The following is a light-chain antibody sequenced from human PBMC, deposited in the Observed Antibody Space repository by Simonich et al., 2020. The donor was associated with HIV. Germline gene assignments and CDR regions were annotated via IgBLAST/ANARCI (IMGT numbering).Light chain of an antibody. J-gene: IGKJ3*01. CDR2: LGS. Sequence: DIVMTQSPLSLPVTPGEPASISCLSSQSLLHSNGYNYLDWYLQKPGQSPQLLIYLGSNRASGVPDRFSGSGSGTEYTLRISRVEAEDVGVYYCMQTLQTRTFGPGTKVDIK. V-gene: IGKV2-28*01. CDR3: MQTLQTRT. CDR1: QSLLHSNGYNY.